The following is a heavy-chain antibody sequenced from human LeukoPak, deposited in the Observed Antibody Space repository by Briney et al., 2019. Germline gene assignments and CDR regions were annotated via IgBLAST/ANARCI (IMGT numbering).Heavy chain of an antibody. D-gene: IGHD6-13*01. CDR1: GFTFSSYA. V-gene: IGHV3-23*01. Sequence: GGSLRLSCAASGFTFSSYAMSWVRQAPGKGLEWVSAISGSGGSTYYADSVKGRFTISRDDSKNTLYLQMNSLRAEDTAVYYCVKDPLAAAGKAGDYWGQGTLVTVSS. J-gene: IGHJ4*02. CDR3: VKDPLAAAGKAGDY. CDR2: ISGSGGST.